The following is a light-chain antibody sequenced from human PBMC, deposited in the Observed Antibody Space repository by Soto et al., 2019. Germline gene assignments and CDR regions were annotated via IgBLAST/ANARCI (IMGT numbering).Light chain of an antibody. CDR1: QSVSSSY. Sequence: EIVLTQSPGTLSLSPGERATLSCRASQSVSSSYLAWYQQKPGQAPRLLIYGASSRAIGIPDRFSGSGSGTDFTLTISRLEPEDFAVYYCQQYGSSLLFGGGTKVEIK. J-gene: IGKJ4*01. CDR2: GAS. CDR3: QQYGSSLL. V-gene: IGKV3-20*01.